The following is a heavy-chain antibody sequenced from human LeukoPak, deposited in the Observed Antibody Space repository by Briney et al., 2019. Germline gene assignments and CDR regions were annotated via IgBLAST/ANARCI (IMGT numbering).Heavy chain of an antibody. D-gene: IGHD3-3*01. J-gene: IGHJ3*02. CDR2: IYYSGST. Sequence: SETLSLTCTVSGGSISSYYWSWIRQPPGKGLEWIGHIYYSGSTNYNPSLKSRVTISVDTSKNQFSLKLSSVTAADTAVYYCARGGYDFWSGSQKAFDIWGQGTMVTVSS. CDR1: GGSISSYY. V-gene: IGHV4-59*01. CDR3: ARGGYDFWSGSQKAFDI.